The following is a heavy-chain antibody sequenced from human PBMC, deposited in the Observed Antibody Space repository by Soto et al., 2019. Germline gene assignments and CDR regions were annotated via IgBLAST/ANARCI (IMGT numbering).Heavy chain of an antibody. CDR3: ARGPLVVLNYFES. CDR2: MNPNSGDT. V-gene: IGHV1-8*01. J-gene: IGHJ4*02. CDR1: EYTFTSYD. Sequence: GASVKVSCKASEYTFTSYDINWVRQATGQGLEWMGWMNPNSGDTDYAQNFQARLTISADKSTSTAYMELSSLTSDDTAMYFCARGPLVVLNYFESWGQGTLVTVSS.